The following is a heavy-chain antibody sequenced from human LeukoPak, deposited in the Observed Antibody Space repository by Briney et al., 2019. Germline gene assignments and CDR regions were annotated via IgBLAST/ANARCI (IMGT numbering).Heavy chain of an antibody. CDR1: GFTFSSYA. D-gene: IGHD1-26*01. CDR2: ISGSGGST. V-gene: IGHV3-23*01. CDR3: AKEEVGPGDYYYYGMDV. J-gene: IGHJ6*02. Sequence: PGGSLRLSCAASGFTFSSYAMIWVRPAPGKGLEGVSAISGSGGSTYYADSVKGRFTISRDNSKNTLYLQMNSLRAEDTAVYYCAKEEVGPGDYYYYGMDVWGQGTTVTVSS.